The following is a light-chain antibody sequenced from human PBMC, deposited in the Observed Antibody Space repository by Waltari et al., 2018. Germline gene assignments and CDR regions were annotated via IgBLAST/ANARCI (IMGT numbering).Light chain of an antibody. CDR1: SSDVGGYNY. CDR3: SSYAGSLVV. V-gene: IGLV2-8*01. CDR2: EVS. J-gene: IGLJ2*01. Sequence: QSALTQPPSASGSPGQSVTISCTGTSSDVGGYNYVSWYQQHPGKAPKLMIYEVSKRPSVVPDLFSGSKSGNTASLTVSGLQAEDEADYYCSSYAGSLVVFGGGTKLTVL.